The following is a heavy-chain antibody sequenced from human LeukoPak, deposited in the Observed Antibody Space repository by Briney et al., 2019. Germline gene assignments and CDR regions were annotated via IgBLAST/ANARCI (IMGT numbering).Heavy chain of an antibody. D-gene: IGHD3-10*01. J-gene: IGHJ5*02. CDR1: GGSVSSGSYY. CDR3: ARSYVGWIGGYNWFDP. V-gene: IGHV4-61*01. CDR2: IYYSGST. Sequence: SETLSLTCTVSGGSVSSGSYYWSWIRQPPGKGLEWIGYIYYSGSTNYNPSLKSRVTISVDTSKNQFSLKLSSVTAADTAVYYCARSYVGWIGGYNWFDPWGQGTLVTVSS.